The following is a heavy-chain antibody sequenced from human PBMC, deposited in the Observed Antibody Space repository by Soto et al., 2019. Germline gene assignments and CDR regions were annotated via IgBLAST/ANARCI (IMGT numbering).Heavy chain of an antibody. CDR1: GFTFANYG. CDR2: IRNTIGDT. V-gene: IGHV3-23*01. Sequence: EVQLLESGGDVVQPGGSLRLSCAASGFTFANYGMNWVRQAPGKWLEWVSSIRNTIGDTYYADSVEGRFTISRDNSKNSLYLQMNDLRAEDTAMYFCVKKFDDRRTTSWFDRWGQGTLVTVSS. D-gene: IGHD4-17*01. J-gene: IGHJ5*02. CDR3: VKKFDDRRTTSWFDR.